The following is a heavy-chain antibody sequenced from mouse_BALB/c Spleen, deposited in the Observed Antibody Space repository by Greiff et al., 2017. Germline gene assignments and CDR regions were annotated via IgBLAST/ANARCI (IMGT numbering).Heavy chain of an antibody. J-gene: IGHJ3*01. CDR1: GYSITSDYA. CDR3: ARATAYYRYDAWFAY. V-gene: IGHV3-2*02. Sequence: EVKLMESGPGLVKPSQSLSLTCTVTGYSITSDYAWNWIRQFPGNKLEWMGYISYSGSTSYNPSLKSRISITRDTSKNQFFLQLNSVTTEDTATYYCARATAYYRYDAWFAYWGQGTLVTVSA. D-gene: IGHD2-14*01. CDR2: ISYSGST.